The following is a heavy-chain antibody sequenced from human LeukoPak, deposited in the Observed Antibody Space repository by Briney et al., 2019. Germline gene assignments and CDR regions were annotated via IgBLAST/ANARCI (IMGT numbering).Heavy chain of an antibody. Sequence: GGSLRLSCAASGFTFSNYWMSWVRQAPGKGLEWVANIKQDGSEKYYVDSVKGRFTISRDHAKNSLYLQTNSLRAEDTAVYYCARVITMVRGALDYWGQGTLVTVSS. V-gene: IGHV3-7*04. D-gene: IGHD3-10*01. J-gene: IGHJ4*02. CDR1: GFTFSNYW. CDR2: IKQDGSEK. CDR3: ARVITMVRGALDY.